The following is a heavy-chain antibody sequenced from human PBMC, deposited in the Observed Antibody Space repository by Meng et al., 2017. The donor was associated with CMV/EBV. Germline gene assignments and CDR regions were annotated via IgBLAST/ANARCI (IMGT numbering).Heavy chain of an antibody. D-gene: IGHD2-2*01. CDR1: GGSFSGYY. CDR3: ARGGTYREPRNFDY. Sequence: TPSLTRAVNGGSFSGYYSTWIRQRPGKGLEWVGEINHIGSTGYNPYLKSRVVRSVDTSKNQTSLNLNSVTAADTALNYCARGGTYREPRNFDYWGQGTLVTVSS. V-gene: IGHV4-34*01. CDR2: INHIGST. J-gene: IGHJ4*02.